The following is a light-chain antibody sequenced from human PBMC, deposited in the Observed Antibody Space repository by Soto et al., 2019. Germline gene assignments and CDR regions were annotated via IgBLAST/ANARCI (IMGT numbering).Light chain of an antibody. V-gene: IGKV3-15*01. J-gene: IGKJ1*01. CDR2: GAS. CDR3: LQDYNYPRT. CDR1: QSVSSN. Sequence: ELVTTHSPYTLSVSSGYRPILSFRASQSVSSNLAWYQQKPGPAPRLLIFGASSRATGVPARFSGSGSGTEFTLTISSLQPEDFATYYCLQDYNYPRTFGQGTKVDIK.